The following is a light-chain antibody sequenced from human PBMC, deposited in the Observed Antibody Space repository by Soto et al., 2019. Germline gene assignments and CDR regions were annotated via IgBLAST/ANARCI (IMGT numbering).Light chain of an antibody. CDR2: RDY. CDR1: NIGSKN. V-gene: IGLV3-9*01. CDR3: QVWDSSYVV. J-gene: IGLJ2*01. Sequence: SYELTQPLAVSVALGQTARVTCGGNNIGSKNVHWYQQKPGQAPVLIIYRDYNRPSGIPERFSGSNSGNTATLTISRAQAGDEADYYCQVWDSSYVVFGGGTQLTVL.